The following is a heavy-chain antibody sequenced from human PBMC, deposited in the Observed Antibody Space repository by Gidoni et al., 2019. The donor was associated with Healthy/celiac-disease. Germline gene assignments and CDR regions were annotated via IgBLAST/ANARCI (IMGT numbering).Heavy chain of an antibody. D-gene: IGHD6-13*01. J-gene: IGHJ4*02. CDR2: ISWNSGSI. CDR3: AKDSAAAGYYFDY. V-gene: IGHV3-9*01. Sequence: EVQLVESGGGLVQPGRSLRLSCSPSGFTFDDYAMHWVRQAPGKGLEWVSGISWNSGSIGYADSVKGRFTISRDNAKNSLYLQMNSLRAEDTALYYCAKDSAAAGYYFDYWGQGTLVTVSS. CDR1: GFTFDDYA.